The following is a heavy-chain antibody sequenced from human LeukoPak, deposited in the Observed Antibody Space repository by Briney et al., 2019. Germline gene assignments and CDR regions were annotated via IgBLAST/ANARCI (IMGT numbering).Heavy chain of an antibody. V-gene: IGHV5-51*01. CDR3: ARIVTSYDSSGYFDY. J-gene: IGHJ4*02. Sequence: GESLKISCKGSGYSFTSYWIGRVRQMPGKGLEWMGIIYPGDSDTRYSPSFQGQVTISADKSISTAYLQWSSLKASDTAMYYCARIVTSYDSSGYFDYWGQGTLVTVSS. CDR2: IYPGDSDT. CDR1: GYSFTSYW. D-gene: IGHD3-22*01.